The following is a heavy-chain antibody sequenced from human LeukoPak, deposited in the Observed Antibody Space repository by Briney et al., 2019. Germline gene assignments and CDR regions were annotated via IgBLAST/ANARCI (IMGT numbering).Heavy chain of an antibody. CDR3: ARGPGYSSGWPYYFDY. Sequence: SETLSLTCTVSGGSISSYYWSWIRQPPGKGLEWIGYIYYSGSTNYNPSLKSRVTISVDTSKNQFSLKLSSVTAADTAVYYCARGPGYSSGWPYYFDYWGQGTLVTVSS. D-gene: IGHD6-19*01. CDR1: GGSISSYY. CDR2: IYYSGST. J-gene: IGHJ4*02. V-gene: IGHV4-59*01.